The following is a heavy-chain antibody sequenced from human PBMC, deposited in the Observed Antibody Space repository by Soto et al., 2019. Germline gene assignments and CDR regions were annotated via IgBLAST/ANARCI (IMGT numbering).Heavy chain of an antibody. V-gene: IGHV1-18*01. CDR3: ARGDHYDSRGFYPGDY. D-gene: IGHD3-22*01. J-gene: IGHJ4*02. Sequence: ASVKVSCKASGYRFSNYVRSWVRQAPGQGLEWMGWIGAYNSNTKFAQKFQGRVTMTTDTSTNTAFMELRSLRSDDTAVYYCARGDHYDSRGFYPGDYWGQGTLVTVSS. CDR2: IGAYNSNT. CDR1: GYRFSNYV.